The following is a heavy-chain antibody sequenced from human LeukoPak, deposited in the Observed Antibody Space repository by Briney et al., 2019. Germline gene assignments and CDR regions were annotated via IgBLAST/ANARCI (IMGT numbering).Heavy chain of an antibody. CDR2: ISSSSSTI. Sequence: AGGSLRLSCAASGFTFSSYSMNWVRQAPGKGLEWVSYISSSSSTIYYADSVKGRSTISRDNAKNSLYLQMNSLRAADTAVYYCARLPVVPAAIIYYYYYYMDVWGKGTTVTVSS. CDR3: ARLPVVPAAIIYYYYYYMDV. V-gene: IGHV3-48*01. CDR1: GFTFSSYS. D-gene: IGHD2-2*01. J-gene: IGHJ6*03.